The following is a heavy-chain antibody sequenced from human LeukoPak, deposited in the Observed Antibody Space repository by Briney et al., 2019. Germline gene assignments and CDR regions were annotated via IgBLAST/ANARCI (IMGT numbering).Heavy chain of an antibody. D-gene: IGHD4-17*01. CDR3: ARGPDYGDYGGFRKFDY. V-gene: IGHV3-48*03. CDR1: GFTFSSYE. J-gene: IGHJ4*02. CDR2: ISSTGSTI. Sequence: GGSLRLSCAASGFTFSSYEMNWFRQAPGKGLEWVSYISSTGSTIYYADSVRGRFSVSRDNSKGSLYLQMSSLRAEDTAVYYCARGPDYGDYGGFRKFDYWGQGTLVTVSS.